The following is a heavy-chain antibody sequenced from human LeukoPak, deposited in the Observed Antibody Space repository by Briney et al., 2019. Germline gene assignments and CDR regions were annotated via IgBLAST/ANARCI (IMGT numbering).Heavy chain of an antibody. Sequence: GGSLRLSCAASGFTFDDYGMSWVRQAPGKGLEWVSGINWNGGSTGYADSVKGRFTISRDNAKNSLYLQMDSLTADDTAVYFCACLRGPSDYWGQGTLVTVSS. D-gene: IGHD4-17*01. CDR1: GFTFDDYG. CDR3: ACLRGPSDY. J-gene: IGHJ4*02. V-gene: IGHV3-20*04. CDR2: INWNGGST.